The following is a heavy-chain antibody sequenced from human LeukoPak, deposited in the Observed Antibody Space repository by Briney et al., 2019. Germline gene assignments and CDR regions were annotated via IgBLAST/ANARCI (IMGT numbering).Heavy chain of an antibody. Sequence: SVKVSCKASGGTFSSYAISWVRQAPGQGLEWMGGIIPIFGTANYAQKFQGRVTITADKSTSTAYMELSSLRSEDTAVYYCASQASGSYLFDPWGQGTLVTVSS. V-gene: IGHV1-69*06. CDR1: GGTFSSYA. D-gene: IGHD1-26*01. J-gene: IGHJ5*02. CDR2: IIPIFGTA. CDR3: ASQASGSYLFDP.